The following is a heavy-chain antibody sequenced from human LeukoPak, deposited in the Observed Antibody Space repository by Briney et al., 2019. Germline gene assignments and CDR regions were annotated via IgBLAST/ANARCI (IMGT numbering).Heavy chain of an antibody. CDR3: ARVETIQLWSLSVDAFDI. J-gene: IGHJ3*02. CDR2: IIPIFGTA. V-gene: IGHV1-69*06. D-gene: IGHD5-18*01. CDR1: GGTFSSYA. Sequence: SVKVSCKASGGTFSSYAISWVRQAPGQGLEWMGGIIPIFGTANYAQKFQGRVTITADKSTSTAYMELSSLRSEDTAVYYCARVETIQLWSLSVDAFDIWGQGTMVTVSS.